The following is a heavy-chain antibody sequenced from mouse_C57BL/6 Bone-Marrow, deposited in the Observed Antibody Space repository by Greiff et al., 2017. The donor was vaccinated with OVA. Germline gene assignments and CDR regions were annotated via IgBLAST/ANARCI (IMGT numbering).Heavy chain of an antibody. CDR2: FYPGSGSI. CDR3: ARHEGGTPGFAY. Sequence: VVKPGASVKLSCKASGYTFTEYTIHWVKQRSGQGLEWIGWFYPGSGSIKYNEKFKDKATLTADKSSSTVYMELSRLTSEDSAVYFCARHEGGTPGFAYWGQGTLVTVSA. J-gene: IGHJ3*01. D-gene: IGHD2-14*01. CDR1: GYTFTEYT. V-gene: IGHV1-62-2*01.